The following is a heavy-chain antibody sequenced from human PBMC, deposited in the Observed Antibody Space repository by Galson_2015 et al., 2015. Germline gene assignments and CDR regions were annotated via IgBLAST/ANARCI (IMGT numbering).Heavy chain of an antibody. CDR2: ISYDGSNK. D-gene: IGHD3-3*01. CDR1: GFTFNSYG. Sequence: SLRLSCAASGFTFNSYGMHWVRQAPGKGLEWVALISYDGSNKYYVDSVKGRFTISRDNSKNTLYLQVNSLRPEDTALYYCARERSTLFGAALYYYDYWGQGTLVTVSS. J-gene: IGHJ4*02. CDR3: ARERSTLFGAALYYYDY. V-gene: IGHV3-30*03.